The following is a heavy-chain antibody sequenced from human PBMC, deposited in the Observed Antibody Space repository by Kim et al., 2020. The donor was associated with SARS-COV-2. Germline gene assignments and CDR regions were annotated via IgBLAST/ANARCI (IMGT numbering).Heavy chain of an antibody. D-gene: IGHD1-26*01. Sequence: AGSVKGRFTISGENSKNTLYLQMTGLRAEDTAVYYCARARGGSYYYGMDVWGQGTTVTVSS. CDR3: ARARGGSYYYGMDV. V-gene: IGHV3-30*01. J-gene: IGHJ6*02.